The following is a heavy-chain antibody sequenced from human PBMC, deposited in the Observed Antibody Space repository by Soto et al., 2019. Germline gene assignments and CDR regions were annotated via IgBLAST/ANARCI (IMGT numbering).Heavy chain of an antibody. D-gene: IGHD3-10*01. CDR1: GFTFVMYA. Sequence: ASVKVSCKASGFTFVMYAIHWVRQAPGQGLEWMAWINAGNGHTTYSQKFQGRVTIIRDTSARTVYMELRSLRFDDTATYYCARAGWFAEGYFDFWGQGTSVTVSS. J-gene: IGHJ4*02. CDR2: INAGNGHT. V-gene: IGHV1-3*01. CDR3: ARAGWFAEGYFDF.